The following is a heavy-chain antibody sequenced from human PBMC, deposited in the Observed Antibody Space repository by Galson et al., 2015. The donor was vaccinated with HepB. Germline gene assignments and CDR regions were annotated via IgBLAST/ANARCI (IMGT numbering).Heavy chain of an antibody. J-gene: IGHJ3*02. V-gene: IGHV3-21*04. D-gene: IGHD3-22*01. CDR2: ISSSSSYI. Sequence: SLRLSCAASGFTFSSYSMNWVRQAPGKGLEWVSSISSSSSYIYYADSVKGRFTISRDNAKNSLYVQMNSLRAEDTAVYYCARERGIVVVTTGAFDIWGQGTMVTVSS. CDR3: ARERGIVVVTTGAFDI. CDR1: GFTFSSYS.